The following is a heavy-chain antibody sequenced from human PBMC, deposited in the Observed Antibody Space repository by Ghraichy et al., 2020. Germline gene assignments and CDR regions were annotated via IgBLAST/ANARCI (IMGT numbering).Heavy chain of an antibody. D-gene: IGHD1-14*01. Sequence: GGSLRLSCAASGFTFSDYYMSWIRQAPGKGLEWVSYIRSSSSYTNYADYVKGRFTISRDNAKNSLSLQMNSLRAEDTAVYYCARGFRSQTGLIDYWGHGTLVIVSS. V-gene: IGHV3-11*05. CDR1: GFTFSDYY. CDR2: IRSSSSYT. J-gene: IGHJ4*01. CDR3: ARGFRSQTGLIDY.